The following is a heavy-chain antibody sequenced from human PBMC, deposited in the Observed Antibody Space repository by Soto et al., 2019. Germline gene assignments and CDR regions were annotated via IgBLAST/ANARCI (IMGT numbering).Heavy chain of an antibody. D-gene: IGHD3-10*01. CDR1: GFTFSSYA. CDR3: AKDRDYYGSGSFPPYGMDV. V-gene: IGHV3-23*01. CDR2: ISGSGGST. Sequence: GGSLRLSCAASGFTFSSYAMSWVRQAPGKGLEWVSAISGSGGSTYYADSVKGRFTISRDNSKNTLYLQMNSLRAEDTAVYYCAKDRDYYGSGSFPPYGMDVWGHGTTVTVSS. J-gene: IGHJ6*02.